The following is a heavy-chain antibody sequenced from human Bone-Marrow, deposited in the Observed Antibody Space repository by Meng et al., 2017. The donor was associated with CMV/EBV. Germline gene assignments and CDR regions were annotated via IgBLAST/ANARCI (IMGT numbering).Heavy chain of an antibody. CDR1: GGSFSGYY. CDR2: INDSGST. CDR3: ARNLEWSSYLGWFDP. D-gene: IGHD3-3*01. J-gene: IGHJ5*02. V-gene: IGHV4-34*01. Sequence: LSCAVYGGSFSGYYWSWLRQPPGKGLEWIGEINDSGSTNYNPSLRSRVTISVDTSKNQFSLKLNSVTAADTALYYCARNLEWSSYLGWFDPWAQGTLVTVPS.